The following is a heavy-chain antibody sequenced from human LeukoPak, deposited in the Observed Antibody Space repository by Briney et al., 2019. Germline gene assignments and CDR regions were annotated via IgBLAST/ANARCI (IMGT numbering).Heavy chain of an antibody. Sequence: GGSLRLSCAASGFTFSSYSMNWVCQAPGKGLEWVSSISSSSSYIYYADSVKGRFTISRDNAKNSLYLQMNSLRAEDTAVCYCAELGITMIGGVWGKGTTVTISS. V-gene: IGHV3-21*01. CDR2: ISSSSSYI. J-gene: IGHJ6*04. D-gene: IGHD3-10*02. CDR1: GFTFSSYS. CDR3: AELGITMIGGV.